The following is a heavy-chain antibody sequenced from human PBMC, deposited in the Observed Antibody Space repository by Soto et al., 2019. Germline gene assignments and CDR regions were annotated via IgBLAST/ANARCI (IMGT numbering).Heavy chain of an antibody. D-gene: IGHD3-3*01. Sequence: QVQLVESGGGVVQPGRSLRLSCAASGFTFSSYGMHWVRQAPGKGLEWVAVIWYDGSNKYYADSVKGRFTISRDNSKNTLYLQMNSLRAEDTAVYYCARDGQITIFGVVNNAFDYWGQGTLVTVSS. J-gene: IGHJ4*02. CDR3: ARDGQITIFGVVNNAFDY. CDR2: IWYDGSNK. V-gene: IGHV3-33*01. CDR1: GFTFSSYG.